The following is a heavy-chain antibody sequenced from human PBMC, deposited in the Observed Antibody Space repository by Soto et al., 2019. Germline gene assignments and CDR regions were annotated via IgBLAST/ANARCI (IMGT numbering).Heavy chain of an antibody. Sequence: GGSLRLSCAASGFTFSSYAMHWVRQAPGKGLEWVAVISYDGSNKYYADSVKGRFTISRDNSKNTLYLQMNSLRAEDTAVYYCARGEPVDTAMVEKYYFDYWGQGTLVTVSS. CDR1: GFTFSSYA. CDR2: ISYDGSNK. CDR3: ARGEPVDTAMVEKYYFDY. D-gene: IGHD5-18*01. J-gene: IGHJ4*02. V-gene: IGHV3-30-3*01.